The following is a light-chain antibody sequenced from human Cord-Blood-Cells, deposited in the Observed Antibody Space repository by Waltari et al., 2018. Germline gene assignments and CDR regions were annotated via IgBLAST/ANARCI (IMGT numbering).Light chain of an antibody. J-gene: IGLJ3*02. CDR3: SSYTSSSTWV. CDR1: SSDVGGYNY. Sequence: QSALTQPASVSGSPGQSITISCTGTSSDVGGYNYVSWYQQHPGKAPKPMIYDVGNRPSGVSNRFAGSKSGNTASLTISGLQAEDEADYYCSSYTSSSTWVFGGGTKLTVL. CDR2: DVG. V-gene: IGLV2-14*03.